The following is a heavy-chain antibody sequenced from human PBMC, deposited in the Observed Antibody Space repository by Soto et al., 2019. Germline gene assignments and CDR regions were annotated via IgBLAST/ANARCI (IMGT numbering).Heavy chain of an antibody. CDR1: GFTFSSYA. J-gene: IGHJ4*02. Sequence: TGGSLRLSCAASGFTFSSYAMHWVRQAPGKGLEWVAVISYDGSNKYYADSVKGRFTISRDNSKNTLYLQMNSLRAEDTAVYYCARGVASSSSSGNYFDYWGQGTLVTVSS. D-gene: IGHD6-6*01. CDR2: ISYDGSNK. V-gene: IGHV3-30-3*01. CDR3: ARGVASSSSSGNYFDY.